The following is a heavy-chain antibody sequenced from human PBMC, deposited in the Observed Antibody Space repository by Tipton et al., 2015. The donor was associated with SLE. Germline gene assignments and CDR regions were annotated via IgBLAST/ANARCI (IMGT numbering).Heavy chain of an antibody. CDR2: INSDGSAT. Sequence: SLRLSCAASGFTFGNYWMHWVRQAPGKGLVYVSRINSDGSATTYTDSVKGRFTISRDNAKNTLYLQMNSLRAEDTAVYYCASELIQDYFDYWGQGTLVTVSS. CDR1: GFTFGNYW. J-gene: IGHJ4*02. CDR3: ASELIQDYFDY. V-gene: IGHV3-74*01.